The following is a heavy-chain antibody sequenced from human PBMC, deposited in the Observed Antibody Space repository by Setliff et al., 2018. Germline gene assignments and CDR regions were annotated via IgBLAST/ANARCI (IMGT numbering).Heavy chain of an antibody. CDR1: GGSIGSYY. Sequence: PAETLSLTGTVSGGSIGSYYWTWIRQPAGRGLEWIGRIYTTGRTNFNPSLNSRVTMSLDKSKNQFSLKLSSVTAADSAVYFCARVRIVPYCMDVWGKGTTVTVSS. CDR2: IYTTGRT. D-gene: IGHD2-15*01. J-gene: IGHJ6*03. V-gene: IGHV4-4*07. CDR3: ARVRIVPYCMDV.